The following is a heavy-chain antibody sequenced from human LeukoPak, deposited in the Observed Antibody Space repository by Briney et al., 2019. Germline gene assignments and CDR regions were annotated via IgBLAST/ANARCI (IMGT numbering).Heavy chain of an antibody. CDR2: INPNSGGT. Sequence: ASVKVSCKASGYTFTSFYIHWVRQAPGQGLEWLGWINPNSGGTNYAQEFQGRVTMTRDTSISTAYMELSRLKSDDTAVYFCARVSNYYDSSGYRYYFDNWGQGTLVTVSS. CDR1: GYTFTSFY. D-gene: IGHD3-22*01. J-gene: IGHJ4*02. V-gene: IGHV1-2*02. CDR3: ARVSNYYDSSGYRYYFDN.